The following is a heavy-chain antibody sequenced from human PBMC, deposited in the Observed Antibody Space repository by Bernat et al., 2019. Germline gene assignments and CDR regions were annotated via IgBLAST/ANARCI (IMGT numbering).Heavy chain of an antibody. Sequence: QVQLVESGGGVVQPGRSLRLSCAASGFTFSSYGMHWVRQAPGKGLEWVAVIWYDGSNKYYADSVKGRFTISRDNSKNTLYLQMISLRAEDTAVYYCAREQSIAAYIDYWGQGTLVTVSS. J-gene: IGHJ4*02. CDR1: GFTFSSYG. CDR3: AREQSIAAYIDY. D-gene: IGHD6-6*01. CDR2: IWYDGSNK. V-gene: IGHV3-33*01.